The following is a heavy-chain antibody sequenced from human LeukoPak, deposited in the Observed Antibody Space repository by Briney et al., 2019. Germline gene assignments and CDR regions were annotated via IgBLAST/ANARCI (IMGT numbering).Heavy chain of an antibody. D-gene: IGHD2-2*01. CDR3: ARGRQDIVVVPAAPRYYYYYGMDV. CDR1: GGSFSGYY. CDR2: INHSGST. V-gene: IGHV4-34*01. J-gene: IGHJ6*02. Sequence: PSETLSLTCAVYGGSFSGYYWSWIRQPPGKGLEWIGEINHSGSTNYNPSLKSRVTISVDTSKNQFSLKLSSVTAADTAVYYCARGRQDIVVVPAAPRYYYYYGMDVWGQGTTVTVSS.